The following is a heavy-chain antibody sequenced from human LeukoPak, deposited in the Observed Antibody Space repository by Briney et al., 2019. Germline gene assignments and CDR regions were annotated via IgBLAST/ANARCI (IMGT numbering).Heavy chain of an antibody. J-gene: IGHJ6*02. Sequence: GASVKVSCKASGYTFTSYDINWVRQATGQGLEWMGWMNPNSGNTGYAQKFQGRVTMTRNTSISTAYMELSSLRSEDTAVYYCARGFFNDFWSGYLRTYYYGMDVWGQGTTVTVSS. CDR2: MNPNSGNT. V-gene: IGHV1-8*01. D-gene: IGHD3-3*01. CDR1: GYTFTSYD. CDR3: ARGFFNDFWSGYLRTYYYGMDV.